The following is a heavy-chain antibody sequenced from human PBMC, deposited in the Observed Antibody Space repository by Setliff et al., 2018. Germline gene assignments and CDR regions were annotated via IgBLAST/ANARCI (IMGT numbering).Heavy chain of an antibody. Sequence: PGGSLRLSCAASGFTFSDYYMSWIRQAPGKGLEWVSYISSSGSTTYYADSVKGRFTISRDNSKNTLYLQMNSLRAEDTAAYYCARDHNYAYDYWGQGTLVTVSS. CDR2: ISSSGSTT. CDR1: GFTFSDYY. V-gene: IGHV3-11*04. J-gene: IGHJ4*02. D-gene: IGHD1-1*01. CDR3: ARDHNYAYDY.